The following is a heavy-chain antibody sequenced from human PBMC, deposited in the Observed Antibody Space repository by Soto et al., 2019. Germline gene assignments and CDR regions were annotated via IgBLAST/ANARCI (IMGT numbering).Heavy chain of an antibody. CDR2: ISNSGGST. Sequence: EVQLLESGGGMVQPGGSLRLSCVASGFTLSSYFMTWVRQAPGKGLEWVSAISNSGGSTYYADSVKGRFTISRDNSHNTLYLRMNNLRAEDTARYYWANDLEKWLVQLGGLDTWCQGAQVTVSS. J-gene: IGHJ4*02. V-gene: IGHV3-23*01. CDR1: GFTLSSYF. D-gene: IGHD1-1*01. CDR3: ANDLEKWLVQLGGLDT.